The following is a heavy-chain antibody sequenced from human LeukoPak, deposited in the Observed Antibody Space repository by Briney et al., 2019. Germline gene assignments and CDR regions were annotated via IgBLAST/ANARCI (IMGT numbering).Heavy chain of an antibody. CDR1: GFTFSSYW. CDR2: IKEDGSHK. J-gene: IGHJ6*03. Sequence: GGSLRLSCAASGFTFSSYWMSWGRQAPGKGLEWVANIKEDGSHKYYLDSVKGRFTISRDNAKNSLYLQMNNLRAEDTAVYYCTRDLQEPHYYYMDVWGKGTTVTVSS. D-gene: IGHD5-24*01. V-gene: IGHV3-7*01. CDR3: TRDLQEPHYYYMDV.